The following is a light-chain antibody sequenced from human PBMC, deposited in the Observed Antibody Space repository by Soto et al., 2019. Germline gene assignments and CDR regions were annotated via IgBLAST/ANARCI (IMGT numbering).Light chain of an antibody. V-gene: IGLV2-14*01. CDR2: EVT. CDR3: NSYASSGTLV. Sequence: QSVLTQPPSASGSPGQSVTISCTGTSSDVGGYNYVSWYQQHPGKAPKLVIYEVTKRPSGVSNRFSGSKSGNTASLTIYGLQAEDEADYYCNSYASSGTLVFGAGTKVTVL. CDR1: SSDVGGYNY. J-gene: IGLJ1*01.